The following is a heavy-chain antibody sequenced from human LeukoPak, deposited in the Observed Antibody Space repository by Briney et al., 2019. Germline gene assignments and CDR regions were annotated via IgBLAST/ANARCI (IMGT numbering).Heavy chain of an antibody. J-gene: IGHJ1*01. CDR2: ISSSSSYI. CDR1: GFTFSSYS. CDR3: ARDSHQQWLSPEYFQH. Sequence: GGSLRLSCAASGFTFSSYSMNWVRQAPGKGLEWVPSISSSSSYIYYADSVKGRFTISRDNAKNSLYLQMNSLRAEDTAVYYCARDSHQQWLSPEYFQHWGQGTLVTVSS. D-gene: IGHD6-19*01. V-gene: IGHV3-21*01.